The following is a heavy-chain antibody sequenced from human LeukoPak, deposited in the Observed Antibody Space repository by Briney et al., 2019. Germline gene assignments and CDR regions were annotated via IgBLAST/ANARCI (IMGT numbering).Heavy chain of an antibody. CDR2: INHSGST. CDR3: ARGGTYYYDSIGIDY. J-gene: IGHJ4*02. D-gene: IGHD3-22*01. V-gene: IGHV4-34*01. CDR1: GGSFSGYY. Sequence: SETLSLTCAVYGGSFSGYYWSWIRQPPGKGLEWLGEINHSGSTNYNPSLKSRVTISVDTSKNQFSLKLGSVTAADTAVYYCARGGTYYYDSIGIDYWGQGTLVTVSS.